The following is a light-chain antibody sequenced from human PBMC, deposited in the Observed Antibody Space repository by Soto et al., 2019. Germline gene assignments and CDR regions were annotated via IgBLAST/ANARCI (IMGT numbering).Light chain of an antibody. CDR2: GNN. CDR3: QSYDSTLRGLVA. J-gene: IGLJ2*01. V-gene: IGLV1-40*01. Sequence: QSVLTQPPSVSGAPGQKVTISCTGSSSNIGATSDVHWYQQLPGAAPKLLIYGNNNRPSGVPARFSGSKSGTSASLAITGLQVEDEADHYCQSYDSTLRGLVAFGGGTKVTVL. CDR1: SSNIGATSD.